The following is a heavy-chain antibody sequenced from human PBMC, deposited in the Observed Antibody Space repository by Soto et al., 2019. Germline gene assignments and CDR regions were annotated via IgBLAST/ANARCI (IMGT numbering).Heavy chain of an antibody. J-gene: IGHJ5*02. CDR3: ARYYYASGSYYKTWFDP. D-gene: IGHD3-10*01. Sequence: QVQLVQSGSEVKKPGASVKVSCKASGYTFTNYGISWVRQAPGQGLEWMGWISPYNGNTLYAQKLQGRVTMTTDTSTSTDYMELRSLRSDDTAVYYCARYYYASGSYYKTWFDPWGQGTLVTVSS. CDR2: ISPYNGNT. V-gene: IGHV1-18*01. CDR1: GYTFTNYG.